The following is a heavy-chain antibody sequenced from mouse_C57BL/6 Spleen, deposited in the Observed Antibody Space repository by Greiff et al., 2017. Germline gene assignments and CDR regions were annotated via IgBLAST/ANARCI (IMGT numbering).Heavy chain of an antibody. J-gene: IGHJ4*01. Sequence: EVKLMESGPGLVKPSQSLSLTCSVTGYSITSGYYWNWIRQFPGNKLEWMGYISYDGSNNYNPSLKNRISITRDTSKNQFFLKLNSVTTEDTATYYCARGDYGSPYAMDYWGQGTSVTVSS. V-gene: IGHV3-6*01. CDR2: ISYDGSN. D-gene: IGHD1-1*01. CDR1: GYSITSGYY. CDR3: ARGDYGSPYAMDY.